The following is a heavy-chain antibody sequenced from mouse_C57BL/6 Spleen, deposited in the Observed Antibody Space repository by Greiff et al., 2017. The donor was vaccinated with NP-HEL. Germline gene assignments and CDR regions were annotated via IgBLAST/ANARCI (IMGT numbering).Heavy chain of an antibody. J-gene: IGHJ2*01. V-gene: IGHV1-80*01. Sequence: VMLVESGAELVKPGASVKISCKASGYAFSSYWMNWVKQRPGKGLEWIGQIYPGDGDTNYNGKFKGKATLTADKSSSTAYMQLSSLTSEDSAVYFCARENWYYFDYWGQGTTLTVSS. CDR1: GYAFSSYW. CDR2: IYPGDGDT. CDR3: ARENWYYFDY. D-gene: IGHD4-1*01.